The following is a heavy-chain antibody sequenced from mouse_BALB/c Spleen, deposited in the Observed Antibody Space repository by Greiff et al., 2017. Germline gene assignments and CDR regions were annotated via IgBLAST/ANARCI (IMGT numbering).Heavy chain of an antibody. CDR3: ASLPPMDY. CDR2: ISSGGSYT. V-gene: IGHV5-9-3*01. J-gene: IGHJ4*01. Sequence: EVKVVESGGGLVKPGGSLKLSCAASGFTFSSYAMSWVRQTPEKRLEWVATISSGGSYTYYPDSVKGRFTISRDNAKNTLYLQMSSLRSEDTAMYYCASLPPMDYWGQGTSVTVSS. CDR1: GFTFSSYA.